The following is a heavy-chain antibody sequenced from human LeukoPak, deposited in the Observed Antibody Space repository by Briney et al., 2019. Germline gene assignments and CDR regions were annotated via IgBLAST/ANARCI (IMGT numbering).Heavy chain of an antibody. CDR3: ARVGGSGSYYSLPDY. J-gene: IGHJ4*02. V-gene: IGHV1-2*02. Sequence: ASVKVSCKTSGYTFTSYYIHWLRQAPGQGFEWLGWSDPNSGATKYEHFQGRVTMTRDTSISTAYMELSRLRSDDTAVYYCARVGGSGSYYSLPDYWGQGTLVTVSS. CDR1: GYTFTSYY. D-gene: IGHD3-10*01. CDR2: SDPNSGAT.